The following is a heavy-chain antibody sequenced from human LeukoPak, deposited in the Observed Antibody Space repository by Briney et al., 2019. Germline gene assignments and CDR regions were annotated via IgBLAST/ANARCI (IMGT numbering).Heavy chain of an antibody. CDR1: GFTVSNNY. V-gene: IGHV3-53*01. Sequence: GGSLRLSCAASGFTVSNNYMAWVRQPPGKGLEWVSLIYRGGSIYYADSVKGRFTISRDNSKNTLYLQMNSLKAEDTAVYYCARKPDYWGQGTLVTVSS. CDR2: IYRGGSI. CDR3: ARKPDY. J-gene: IGHJ4*02.